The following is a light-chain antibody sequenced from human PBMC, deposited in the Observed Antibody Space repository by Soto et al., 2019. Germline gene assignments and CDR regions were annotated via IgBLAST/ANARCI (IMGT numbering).Light chain of an antibody. V-gene: IGKV1-9*01. CDR3: QQLNSYPIT. CDR1: QGISSY. CDR2: AAP. Sequence: DIQLTQSPSFLSASVGDRVTITCRASQGISSYLAWSQQKPGKAPKLLIYAAPTLQSGVPSRFSGSGSGTEFTLTISSLQPEDFATYYCQQLNSYPITFGRGTRLEIK. J-gene: IGKJ5*01.